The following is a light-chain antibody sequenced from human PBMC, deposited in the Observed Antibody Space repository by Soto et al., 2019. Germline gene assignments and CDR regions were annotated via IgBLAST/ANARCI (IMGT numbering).Light chain of an antibody. V-gene: IGKV1-17*03. CDR2: TAS. Sequence: DIQMTQSPSAMSASVGDRVTITCRATQDISNYLAWFQQKPGKVPQRLIYTASTLQGGVPSRFSGSGSGTEFTLTISSLQPEDFATYYCLQHKTYAWTFGPGTKVEVK. CDR3: LQHKTYAWT. J-gene: IGKJ1*01. CDR1: QDISNY.